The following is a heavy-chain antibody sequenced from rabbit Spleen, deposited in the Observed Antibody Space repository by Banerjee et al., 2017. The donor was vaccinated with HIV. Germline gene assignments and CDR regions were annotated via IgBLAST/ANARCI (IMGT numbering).Heavy chain of an antibody. CDR2: IYTGDGST. Sequence: QEQLVESGGGLVQPEGSLTLTCTASGFTLSRYWMCWVRQAPGKGLEWIGCIYTGDGSTDYASWVNGRFTISKTSSTTVSLQMTSLTVADTATYFCAGGYGDAGIYGYGTLNLWGQGTLVHRL. V-gene: IGHV1S45*01. D-gene: IGHD6-1*01. J-gene: IGHJ4*01. CDR1: GFTLSRYW. CDR3: AGGYGDAGIYGYGTLNL.